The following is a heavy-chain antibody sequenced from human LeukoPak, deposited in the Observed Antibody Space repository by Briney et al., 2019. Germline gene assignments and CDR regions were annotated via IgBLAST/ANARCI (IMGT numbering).Heavy chain of an antibody. CDR3: ARVLVRGVIHYYYYGMDV. Sequence: PGGSLRLSCAASGFTFSSYSMNWVRQAPGEGLEWVSYISSSSSTIYYADSVKGRFTISRDNAKNSLYLQMNSLRAEDTAVYYCARVLVRGVIHYYYYGMDVWGQGTTVTVSS. CDR2: ISSSSSTI. V-gene: IGHV3-48*01. CDR1: GFTFSSYS. D-gene: IGHD3-10*01. J-gene: IGHJ6*02.